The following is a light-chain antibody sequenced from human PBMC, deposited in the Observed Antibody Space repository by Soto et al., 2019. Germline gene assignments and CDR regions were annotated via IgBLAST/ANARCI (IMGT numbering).Light chain of an antibody. CDR3: QEYSGAPSP. CDR1: QAISIY. CDR2: AAS. Sequence: DIQMTQSPSSLSTSVGDRVTITCRASQAISIYLAWYQQKPGKVPKLLIYAASTLQSGVPSRFSGSGSGTDFTLTINSLQPEDVATYYCQEYSGAPSPFGQGTKVEI. J-gene: IGKJ1*01. V-gene: IGKV1-27*01.